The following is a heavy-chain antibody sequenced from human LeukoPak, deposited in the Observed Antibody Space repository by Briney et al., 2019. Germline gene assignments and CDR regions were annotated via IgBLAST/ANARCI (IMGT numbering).Heavy chain of an antibody. Sequence: GASVKVSCKASGYTFTGYYMHWVRHAPGQGLELMGWINPNSGGTNYAQKSQGRATMTRDTSISTAYMELSRLRSDDTAVYYCARVISGYVLSFDIWGQGTMVTVSS. J-gene: IGHJ3*02. CDR3: ARVISGYVLSFDI. CDR2: INPNSGGT. D-gene: IGHD5-12*01. V-gene: IGHV1-2*02. CDR1: GYTFTGYY.